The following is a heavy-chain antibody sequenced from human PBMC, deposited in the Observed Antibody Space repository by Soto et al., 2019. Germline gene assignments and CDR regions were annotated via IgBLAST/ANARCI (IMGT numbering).Heavy chain of an antibody. J-gene: IGHJ6*02. CDR3: ARSQGSSTSLEIYYYYYYGMDV. CDR2: IIPISDTT. V-gene: IGHV1-69*01. Sequence: QVQLVQSGAEVKKPGSSVKVSCKASGGTFSSYAISWVRQAPGQGLEWMGGIIPISDTTNYAQKFQGRVTITANESTSTAYMELGSLRSEDTAGYYCARSQGSSTSLEIYYYYYYGMDVWGQGTTVTVSS. D-gene: IGHD2-2*01. CDR1: GGTFSSYA.